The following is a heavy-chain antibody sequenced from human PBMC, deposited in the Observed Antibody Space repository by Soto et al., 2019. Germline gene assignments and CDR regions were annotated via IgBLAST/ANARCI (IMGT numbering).Heavy chain of an antibody. CDR3: ARRIVSTETFDH. CDR1: GGSFSGYY. D-gene: IGHD5-12*01. V-gene: IGHV4-34*01. CDR2: INHSGST. Sequence: PSETLSLTCAVYGGSFSGYYWTWIRQPPGTGLEWIGEINHSGSTNYNPSLKSRVTISVDTSKNQFSLKLTSVTAADTAIYYCARRIVSTETFDHWGQGTLVTVSS. J-gene: IGHJ4*02.